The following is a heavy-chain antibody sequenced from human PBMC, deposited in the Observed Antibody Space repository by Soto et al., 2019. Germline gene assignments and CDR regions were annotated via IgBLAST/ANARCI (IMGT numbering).Heavy chain of an antibody. V-gene: IGHV1-69*13. CDR3: ARGPCQCGLNDAFDI. CDR2: IIPIFGTA. Sequence: VASVKVSCKASGGTFSSYAISWVRQAPGQGLEWMGGIIPIFGTANYAQKFQGRVTITADESTSTAYMELSSLRSEDTAVYYCARGPCQCGLNDAFDIWGQGTMVTVSS. D-gene: IGHD5-12*01. CDR1: GGTFSSYA. J-gene: IGHJ3*02.